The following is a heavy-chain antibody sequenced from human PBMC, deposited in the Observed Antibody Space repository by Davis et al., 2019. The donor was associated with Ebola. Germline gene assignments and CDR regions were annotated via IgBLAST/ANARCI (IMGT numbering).Heavy chain of an antibody. Sequence: GESLKISYAASGFTVSSNYMSWVRQAPGKGLEWVSVIYSGGSTYYADSVKGRFTISRDNSKNTLYLQMNSLRAEDTAVYYCARDAGTMMGFDPWGQGTLVTVSS. CDR3: ARDAGTMMGFDP. V-gene: IGHV3-66*01. CDR1: GFTVSSNY. D-gene: IGHD3-22*01. CDR2: IYSGGST. J-gene: IGHJ5*02.